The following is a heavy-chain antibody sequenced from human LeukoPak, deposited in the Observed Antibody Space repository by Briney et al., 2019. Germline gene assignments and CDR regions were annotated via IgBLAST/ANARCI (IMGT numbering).Heavy chain of an antibody. CDR2: IIPIFGTA. CDR3: ARGVAAAGTLPSRFDP. D-gene: IGHD6-13*01. CDR1: GSTFSSYA. V-gene: IGHV1-69*05. Sequence: SVKVSCKASGSTFSSYAISWVRQAPGQGLEWMGGIIPIFGTANYAQKFQGRVTITTDESTSTAYMELSSLRSEDTAVYYCARGVAAAGTLPSRFDPWGQGTLVTVSS. J-gene: IGHJ5*02.